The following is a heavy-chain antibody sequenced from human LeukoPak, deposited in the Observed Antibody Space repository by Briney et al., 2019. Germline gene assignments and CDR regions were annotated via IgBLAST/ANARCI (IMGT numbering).Heavy chain of an antibody. Sequence: ASVKVSCEASGYTFTGYYMHWVRQAPGQGLEWMGWIIPNSGATKFAQKFQGRFTMTRDTSISTAYMELSGLRSDDPAVYYCARDSGYCTTTNCFHPFDSWGQGTLVTVSS. V-gene: IGHV1-2*02. CDR1: GYTFTGYY. J-gene: IGHJ4*02. CDR3: ARDSGYCTTTNCFHPFDS. D-gene: IGHD2-2*01. CDR2: IIPNSGAT.